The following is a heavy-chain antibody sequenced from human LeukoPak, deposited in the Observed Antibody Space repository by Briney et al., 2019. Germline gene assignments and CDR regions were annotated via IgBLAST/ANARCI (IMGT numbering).Heavy chain of an antibody. CDR2: IYPGDSDT. J-gene: IGHJ4*02. D-gene: IGHD4-17*01. CDR1: GYSFTSYW. Sequence: GESLMISCKGSGYSFTSYWIGWVRQMPGKGLERMGIIYPGDSDTRYSPSFQGQATISADKSISTAYLQWSSLKASDTAMYYCARRWYYGDYGYFDYWGQGTLVTVSS. V-gene: IGHV5-51*01. CDR3: ARRWYYGDYGYFDY.